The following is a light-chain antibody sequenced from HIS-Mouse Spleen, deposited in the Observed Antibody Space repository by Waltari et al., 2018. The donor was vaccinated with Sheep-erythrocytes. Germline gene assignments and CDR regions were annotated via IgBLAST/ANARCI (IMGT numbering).Light chain of an antibody. Sequence: QSTLTQPASVSGSPGQSTTISRTGTRSAVGSYNLFSWDQQHPGKAPKLMIYEGSKRPSGVSNRFSGSKSGNTASLTISGLQAEDEADYYCCSYAGSSTPWVFGGGTKLTVL. V-gene: IGLV2-23*01. CDR2: EGS. CDR1: RSAVGSYNL. J-gene: IGLJ3*02. CDR3: CSYAGSSTPWV.